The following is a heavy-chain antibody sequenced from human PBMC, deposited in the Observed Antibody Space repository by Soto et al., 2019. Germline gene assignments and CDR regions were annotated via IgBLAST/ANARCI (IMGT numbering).Heavy chain of an antibody. CDR1: GDPITGRDFF. D-gene: IGHD3-9*01. CDR3: AGQMRGPIPHFGWLSPLTS. Sequence: PSETLSLTCAVYGDPITGRDFFWGWIRRPPGQGLEWIGTISHTGETFYNPPLESRLTMSLDASNNQFSMRLTSVTAADAGVYFCAGQMRGPIPHFGWLSPLTSWGQG. J-gene: IGHJ5*02. V-gene: IGHV4-39*01. CDR2: ISHTGET.